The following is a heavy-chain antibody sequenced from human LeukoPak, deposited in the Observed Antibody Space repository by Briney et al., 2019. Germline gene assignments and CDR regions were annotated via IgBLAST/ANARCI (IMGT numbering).Heavy chain of an antibody. CDR1: GFTFSSYG. V-gene: IGHV3-48*03. Sequence: GGSLRLSCAASGFTFSSYGMDWVRQAPGKGLEWVSYISSGGSTIYYTDSVKGRFTISRDNAKNSMYLQINRLTAEATDVHYCARGFPSYFDILTGYFDRNGMHVWGKGATATVSS. J-gene: IGHJ6*01. CDR2: ISSGGSTI. CDR3: ARGFPSYFDILTGYFDRNGMHV. D-gene: IGHD3-9*01.